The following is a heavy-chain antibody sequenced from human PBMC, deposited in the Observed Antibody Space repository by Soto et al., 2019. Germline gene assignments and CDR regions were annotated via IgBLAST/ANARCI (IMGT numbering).Heavy chain of an antibody. CDR3: SRQGYAFWSGYLDY. Sequence: SETLSLTCTVSGGSISSYYWSWIRQPPGKGLEWIGYIYYSGSTNYNPSLKSRVTISVDTSKNQFSLKLSSVTAADTAVYYCSRQGYAFWSGYLDYWGQGTLVTVSS. CDR2: IYYSGST. J-gene: IGHJ4*02. D-gene: IGHD3-3*01. CDR1: GGSISSYY. V-gene: IGHV4-59*08.